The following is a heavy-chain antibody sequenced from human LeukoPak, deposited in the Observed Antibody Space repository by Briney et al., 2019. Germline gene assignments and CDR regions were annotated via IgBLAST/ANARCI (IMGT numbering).Heavy chain of an antibody. CDR1: GYSISSGYY. CDR3: ARGLYGSRNYYYYMDV. V-gene: IGHV4-61*01. CDR2: IYYSGST. Sequence: SETLSLTCAVSGYSISSGYYWGWIRQPPGKGLEWIGYIYYSGSTNYNPSLKSRVSISVDTSKNQFSLKLSSVTAADTAVYFCARGLYGSRNYYYYMDVWGKGTTVTVSS. D-gene: IGHD2-8*01. J-gene: IGHJ6*03.